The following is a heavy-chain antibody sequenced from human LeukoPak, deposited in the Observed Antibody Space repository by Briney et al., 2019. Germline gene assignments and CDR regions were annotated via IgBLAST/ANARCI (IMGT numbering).Heavy chain of an antibody. J-gene: IGHJ5*02. V-gene: IGHV3-21*01. CDR2: ISSSSDYK. Sequence: GRTLRLSCTVSGFTFSTSTMNCVPEAPGKGLEWVSYISSSSDYKYYADSVTGRFTISRDNAKNSVYLQMNSLRAEDTALDQCLRIRNNAYFSMGLWAWGQGTLVTVSS. D-gene: IGHD2/OR15-2a*01. CDR3: LRIRNNAYFSMGLWA. CDR1: GFTFSTST.